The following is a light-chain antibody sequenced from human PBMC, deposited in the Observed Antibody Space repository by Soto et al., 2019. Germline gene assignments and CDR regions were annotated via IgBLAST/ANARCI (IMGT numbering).Light chain of an antibody. CDR2: DSS. CDR3: HQYDSVAQT. CDR1: QSISSIY. J-gene: IGKJ1*01. Sequence: EIVLTQSPGTLSLSSGERATLSCRASQSISSIYVAWYQQKPGQAPTLLIYDSSTRVPGTPDRFSGSGSGTDFTLTISRLEPEDFAVYYCHQYDSVAQTFGQGTKVDIK. V-gene: IGKV3-20*01.